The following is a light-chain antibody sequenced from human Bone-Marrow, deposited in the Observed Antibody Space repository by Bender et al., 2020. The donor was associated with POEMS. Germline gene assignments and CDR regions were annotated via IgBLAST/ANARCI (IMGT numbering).Light chain of an antibody. Sequence: QSMLTQPPSASGTPGQRVTISCSGSNSNIGSNSVSWYQQLPATAPNTLISSNNLRPSGVPDRFSGSKSGASAYLDISGLRYEDEADYYCAAWDEGLSVWVFGGGTKLTVL. CDR3: AAWDEGLSVWV. CDR1: NSNIGSNS. V-gene: IGLV1-47*01. J-gene: IGLJ3*02. CDR2: SNN.